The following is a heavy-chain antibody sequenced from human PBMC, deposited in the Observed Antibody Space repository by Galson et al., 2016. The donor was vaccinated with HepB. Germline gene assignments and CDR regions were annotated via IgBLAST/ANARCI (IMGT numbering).Heavy chain of an antibody. D-gene: IGHD4/OR15-4a*01. V-gene: IGHV3-48*02. CDR2: LSSSIRPI. CDR1: GFTLSNSG. J-gene: IGHJ3*01. CDR3: ARELVRSAFDL. Sequence: SLRLSCAASGFTLSNSGINWVRQAPGKALQWVSYLSSSIRPIYYADSVMGRFTISRHNAENSVDLQMNSLRDEDTAVYYCARELVRSAFDLWGQGTMVTVSS.